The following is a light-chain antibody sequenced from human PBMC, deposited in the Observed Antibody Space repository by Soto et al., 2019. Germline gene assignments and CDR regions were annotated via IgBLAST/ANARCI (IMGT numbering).Light chain of an antibody. CDR2: EVS. J-gene: IGLJ2*01. CDR1: ASDIGNYNY. V-gene: IGLV2-8*01. CDR3: SSYAGPKNLI. Sequence: QSALTQPPSASGSPGQSVTISCTGTASDIGNYNYVSWYQQHPGKAPKLVIYEVSMRPSGVPDRFSGSKSGNTASLTVSGLQAEDEADYYCSSYAGPKNLIFGGGTKLTVL.